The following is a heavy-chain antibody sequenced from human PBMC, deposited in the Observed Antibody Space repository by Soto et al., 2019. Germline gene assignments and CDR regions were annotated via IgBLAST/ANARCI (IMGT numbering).Heavy chain of an antibody. J-gene: IGHJ4*02. CDR2: IIPIFGTA. CDR1: GGTFSSYA. V-gene: IGHV1-69*06. D-gene: IGHD1-20*01. Sequence: SVKVSCKASGGTFSSYAISWVRQAPGQGLEWMGGIIPIFGTANYAQKFQGRVTITADKSTSTAYMELSGLRSEDTAVYYCARVLKYNWNRFDYWGQGTLVTISS. CDR3: ARVLKYNWNRFDY.